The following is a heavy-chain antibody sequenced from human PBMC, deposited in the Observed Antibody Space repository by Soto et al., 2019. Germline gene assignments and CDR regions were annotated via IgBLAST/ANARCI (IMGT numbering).Heavy chain of an antibody. CDR1: GGSISSGGYY. CDR3: ARGPRLRTGDSSGYPDY. D-gene: IGHD3-22*01. V-gene: IGHV4-31*03. J-gene: IGHJ4*02. CDR2: IYYSGST. Sequence: SETLSLTCTVSGGSISSGGYYWSWIRQHPGKGLEWIGYIYYSGSTYYNPSLKSRVTISVDTSKNQFSLKLSSVTAADTAVYYCARGPRLRTGDSSGYPDYWGQGTLVTVSS.